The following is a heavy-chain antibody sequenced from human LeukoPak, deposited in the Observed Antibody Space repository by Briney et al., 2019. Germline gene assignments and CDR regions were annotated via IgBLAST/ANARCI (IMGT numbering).Heavy chain of an antibody. J-gene: IGHJ4*02. V-gene: IGHV3-23*01. D-gene: IGHD2-8*01. Sequence: PTGGSLRLSCATSGFPFSDFSMTWVRQAPGKGLEWISTTNSGGSTTDYAESVKGRFTISRDNPKNTLYLQMSSLRVEDTAIYYCAKQSYARSLGEGGPGTLVTVSS. CDR1: GFPFSDFS. CDR3: AKQSYARSLGE. CDR2: TNSGGSTT.